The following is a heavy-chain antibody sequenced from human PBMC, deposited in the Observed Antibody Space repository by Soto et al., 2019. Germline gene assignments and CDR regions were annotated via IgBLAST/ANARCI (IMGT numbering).Heavy chain of an antibody. CDR2: INAGNSDT. V-gene: IGHV1-3*01. Sequence: ASVKVSCKGSGYTFTRHGMHWVRQAPGQRLEWMGWINAGNSDTTYSQKFQGRVTTTSDTSASTAYMELTSLTSEDTAVYYCARDCSMVVVGHGDWGQGTLVNVAS. CDR3: ARDCSMVVVGHGD. D-gene: IGHD3-22*01. CDR1: GYTFTRHG. J-gene: IGHJ4*02.